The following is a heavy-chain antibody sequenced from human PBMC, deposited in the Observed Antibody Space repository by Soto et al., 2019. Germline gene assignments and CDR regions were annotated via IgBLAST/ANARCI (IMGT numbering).Heavy chain of an antibody. V-gene: IGHV3-9*01. Sequence: EVQLVESGGDLVQPGRSLRLSCAVSGFNFDDYVMHWVRQAPGKGLEWVSRISWHGSNLAYADSVKGRFTISRDNAKNSLSLQMNRLRSEDTARYYCVKDRVARIGMDAFEMWGQGTMVTVAS. D-gene: IGHD6-19*01. CDR2: ISWHGSNL. J-gene: IGHJ3*02. CDR1: GFNFDDYV. CDR3: VKDRVARIGMDAFEM.